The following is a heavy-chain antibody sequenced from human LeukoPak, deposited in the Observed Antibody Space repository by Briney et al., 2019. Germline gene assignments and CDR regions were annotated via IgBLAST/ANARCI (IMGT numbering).Heavy chain of an antibody. CDR3: ASLTPGGGFDY. D-gene: IGHD3-16*01. CDR2: IYYSGNT. J-gene: IGHJ4*02. CDR1: AGSLSSYY. Sequence: SETLSLTGTVSAGSLSSYYWSWIRQPPGKGLEWIGSIYYSGNTNYNPSLQSRVTISVHTSKNQFSLKLSSVTTADTAVYYCASLTPGGGFDYWGQGTLVTVSS. V-gene: IGHV4-59*01.